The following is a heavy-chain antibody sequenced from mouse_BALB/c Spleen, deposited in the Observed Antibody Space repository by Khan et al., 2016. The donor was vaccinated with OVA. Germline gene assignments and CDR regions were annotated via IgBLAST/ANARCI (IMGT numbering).Heavy chain of an antibody. CDR3: ASRGLYCSVAY. V-gene: IGHV1-7*01. Sequence: QVQLKESGAELAKPGASVKMSCKASGYNFTTYWMHWVKQRPGQGLEWIGYIDPSTGYTEYNQKFKDKATLNTDKYSTTAYMKLSSLTSEDSAGYYCASRGLYCSVAYGGQETLGTVAA. D-gene: IGHD2-12*01. CDR2: IDPSTGYT. J-gene: IGHJ3*01. CDR1: GYNFTTYW.